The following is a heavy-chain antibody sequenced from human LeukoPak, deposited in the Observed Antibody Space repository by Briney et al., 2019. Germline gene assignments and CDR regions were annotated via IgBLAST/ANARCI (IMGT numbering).Heavy chain of an antibody. V-gene: IGHV1-18*01. Sequence: ASVNVSFKASVYTFTNYGISWVRQAPGQGLEWMGCISAYNGNTNSAQNLQARVTMPTDSPTSTAYMELRSLRSDDTAVYYRARTYSKYFSSSEFDSWGQGTLVTVSS. J-gene: IGHJ4*02. D-gene: IGHD2/OR15-2a*01. CDR2: ISAYNGNT. CDR3: ARTYSKYFSSSEFDS. CDR1: VYTFTNYG.